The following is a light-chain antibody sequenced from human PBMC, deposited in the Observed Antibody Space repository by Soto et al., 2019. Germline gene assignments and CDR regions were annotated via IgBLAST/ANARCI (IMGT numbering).Light chain of an antibody. CDR1: QGIGND. V-gene: IGKV1-17*01. J-gene: IGKJ1*01. CDR3: LQHHSYPRT. CDR2: LTY. Sequence: DIQMTQSPSSMSASVGDRVTITCRASQGIGNDVGWYQQKPGKAPKRRIYLTYSLQTEVHSRFSGSGSGTDFSLTLRRLQPEDSATHFCLQHHSYPRTFGQGTKVAIK.